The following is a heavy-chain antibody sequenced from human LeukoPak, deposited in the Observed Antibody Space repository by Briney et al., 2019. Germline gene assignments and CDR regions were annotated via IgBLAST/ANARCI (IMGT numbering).Heavy chain of an antibody. CDR3: AKVTSRSSSTDY. CDR2: ISGSGGST. V-gene: IGHV3-23*01. J-gene: IGHJ4*02. CDR1: GFTFSSYA. D-gene: IGHD6-13*01. Sequence: GGSLRLSCAASGFTFSSYAMSWVRQAPGKGLEWVPAISGSGGSTYYADSVKGRFTISRDNSKNTLYLQMNSLRAEDTAVYYCAKVTSRSSSTDYWGQGTLVTVSS.